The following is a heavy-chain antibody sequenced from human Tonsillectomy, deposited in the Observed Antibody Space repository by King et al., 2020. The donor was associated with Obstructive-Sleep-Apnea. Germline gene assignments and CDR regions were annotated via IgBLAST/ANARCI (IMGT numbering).Heavy chain of an antibody. CDR1: GYTFTDYY. J-gene: IGHJ3*02. D-gene: IGHD3-16*01. Sequence: VQLVESGAEVKKPGASVRVSCKASGYTFTDYYLHWVRQAPGQGLEWMGWINPNSGGTNFAQNFQGRVTMTRDTFINTAYMELRRLRSDDTAIYYCARGTQRIYYHAGGSPPDAFDIWGQGTVVTVSS. CDR2: INPNSGGT. V-gene: IGHV1-2*02. CDR3: ARGTQRIYYHAGGSPPDAFDI.